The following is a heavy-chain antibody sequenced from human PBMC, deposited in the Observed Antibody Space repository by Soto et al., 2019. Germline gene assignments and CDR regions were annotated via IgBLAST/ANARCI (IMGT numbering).Heavy chain of an antibody. D-gene: IGHD2-15*01. J-gene: IGHJ6*02. Sequence: EVQLVESGGGLVQPGGSLRRSCAASGFTVSSNYMSWVRQAPGKGLEWVSGIYSGGSTYYADSVKGRFTISRHNSKNTMYLQNHRLNAEDTAVYYCARVSSQCLGGFYYGMDFLGQGTTVTVSS. CDR2: IYSGGST. CDR1: GFTVSSNY. CDR3: ARVSSQCLGGFYYGMDF. V-gene: IGHV3-53*04.